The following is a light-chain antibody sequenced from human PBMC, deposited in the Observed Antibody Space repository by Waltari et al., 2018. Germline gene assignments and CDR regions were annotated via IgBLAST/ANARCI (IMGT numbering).Light chain of an antibody. CDR3: QSYDRRLEVI. Sequence: QSVLTQPPSVSGAAGQRVTLSCSGSTSTIGPPSVVHWYQQHPGTAPKLLIFANVHRPSGVPDRFSGSKSGTSASLAITGLQAEDEADYYCQSYDRRLEVIFGGGTKLAVL. J-gene: IGLJ2*01. CDR2: ANV. CDR1: TSTIGPPSV. V-gene: IGLV1-40*01.